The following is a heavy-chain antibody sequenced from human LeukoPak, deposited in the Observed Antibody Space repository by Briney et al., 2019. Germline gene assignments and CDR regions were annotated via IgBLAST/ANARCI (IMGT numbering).Heavy chain of an antibody. V-gene: IGHV4-38-2*02. CDR1: GYSISSGYY. J-gene: IGHJ4*02. D-gene: IGHD6-19*01. CDR3: ARPGSSGWSLYFDY. Sequence: PSETLSLTCTVSGYSISSGYYWGWIRQPPGKGLEWIGSIYHSGSTYYNPSLKSRVAISVDTSKNQFSLKLTSVTAADTAVYYCARPGSSGWSLYFDYWSQGTLVTVSS. CDR2: IYHSGST.